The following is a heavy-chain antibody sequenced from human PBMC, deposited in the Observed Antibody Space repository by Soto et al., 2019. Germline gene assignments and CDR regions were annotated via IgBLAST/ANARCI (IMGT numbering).Heavy chain of an antibody. D-gene: IGHD2-21*01. V-gene: IGHV1-18*01. CDR3: AIDPLYCGATAACSAYYNWFDP. Sequence: GASVKVSCKASGYTFTSYGISWVRQAPGQGLEWMGWISAYNGNTNYAQKLQGRVTMTTDTSTSTAYMELRSLRSEDTAVYYCAIDPLYCGATAACSAYYNWFDPWGQGTLVTVSS. CDR1: GYTFTSYG. J-gene: IGHJ5*02. CDR2: ISAYNGNT.